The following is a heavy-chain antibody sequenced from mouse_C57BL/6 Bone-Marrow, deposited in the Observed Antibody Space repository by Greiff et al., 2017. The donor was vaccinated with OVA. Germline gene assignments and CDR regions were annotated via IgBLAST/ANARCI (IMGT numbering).Heavy chain of an antibody. D-gene: IGHD1-1*01. CDR3: ARQPYYYGSSSPWFAY. J-gene: IGHJ3*01. CDR1: GFTFSSYT. Sequence: DVKLQESGGGLVKPGGSLKLSCAASGFTFSSYTMSWVRQTPEKRLEWVATISGGGGNTYYPDSVKGRFTISRDNAKNTLYLQMSSLRSEDTALYYCARQPYYYGSSSPWFAYWGQGTLVTVSA. V-gene: IGHV5-9*01. CDR2: ISGGGGNT.